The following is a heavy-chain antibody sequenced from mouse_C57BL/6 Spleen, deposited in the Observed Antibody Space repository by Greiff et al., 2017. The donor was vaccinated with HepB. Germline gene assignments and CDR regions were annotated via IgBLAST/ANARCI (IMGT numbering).Heavy chain of an antibody. Sequence: QVQLQQPGAELVRPGTSVKLSCKASGYTFTSYWMHWVKQRPGQGLEWIGVIDPSDSYTNYNQKFKGKATLTVDTSSSTAYMQLSSLTSEDSAVYYCAHYEYGGHYYAMDYWGQGTSVTVSS. V-gene: IGHV1-59*01. J-gene: IGHJ4*01. D-gene: IGHD2-4*01. CDR2: IDPSDSYT. CDR1: GYTFTSYW. CDR3: AHYEYGGHYYAMDY.